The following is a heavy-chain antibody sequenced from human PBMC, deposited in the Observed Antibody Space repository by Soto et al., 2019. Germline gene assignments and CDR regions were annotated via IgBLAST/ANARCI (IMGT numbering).Heavy chain of an antibody. Sequence: QVQLEESGGGVVQPGKSLRLSCAGSGFTFNSYGMHVVRQTPGKGLEWVAGISKDGSKKHYLASVEGRFTISRDNSKKTLPRQIDSLRRDDTALYYCAKDAEMDIVVVAVAESFDSWGPGTLVIVSS. D-gene: IGHD2-21*02. CDR2: ISKDGSKK. CDR1: GFTFNSYG. CDR3: AKDAEMDIVVVAVAESFDS. J-gene: IGHJ4*02. V-gene: IGHV3-30*18.